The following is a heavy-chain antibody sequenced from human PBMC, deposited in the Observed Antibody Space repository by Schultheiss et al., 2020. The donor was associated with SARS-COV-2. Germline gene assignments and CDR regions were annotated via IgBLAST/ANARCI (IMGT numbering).Heavy chain of an antibody. J-gene: IGHJ4*02. CDR1: GGSIISYY. V-gene: IGHV4-59*01. Sequence: SETLSLTCTVSGGSIISYYWSWIRQPPGKGLEWIGYIYYSGSTNYNPSLKSRVTISVDTSKNQFSLKLSSVTAADTAVYYCARLRYTPNCSGGSCYGYWGQGTLVTVSS. CDR3: ARLRYTPNCSGGSCYGY. CDR2: IYYSGST. D-gene: IGHD2-15*01.